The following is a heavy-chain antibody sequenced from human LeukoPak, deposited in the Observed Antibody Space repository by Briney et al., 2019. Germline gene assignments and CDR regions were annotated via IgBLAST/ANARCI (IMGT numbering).Heavy chain of an antibody. D-gene: IGHD5-18*01. J-gene: IGHJ4*02. Sequence: GGSLRLSCAASGFTFSSYAMNWVRQAPGKGLEWVSVIYSGGSTYYADSVKGRFTISRDNSKNTLYLQMNSLRAEDTAVYYCAREVRDSSLSRRLDYWGQGTLVTVSS. CDR3: AREVRDSSLSRRLDY. V-gene: IGHV3-53*01. CDR1: GFTFSSYA. CDR2: IYSGGST.